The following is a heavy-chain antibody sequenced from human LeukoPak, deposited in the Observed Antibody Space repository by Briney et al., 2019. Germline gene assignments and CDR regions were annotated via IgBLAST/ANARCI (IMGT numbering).Heavy chain of an antibody. CDR1: GFTFSNYG. V-gene: IGHV3-30*18. Sequence: PGVSLRLSCAASGFTFSNYGIHWVRQAPGKGLEWVAVISYDGSNKYYVDSAKGRFTISRDNSKNTLYLQMNSLRAEDTAVYYCAKDMALRYYYYYYMDVWGKGTTVTVSS. J-gene: IGHJ6*03. D-gene: IGHD3-10*01. CDR2: ISYDGSNK. CDR3: AKDMALRYYYYYYMDV.